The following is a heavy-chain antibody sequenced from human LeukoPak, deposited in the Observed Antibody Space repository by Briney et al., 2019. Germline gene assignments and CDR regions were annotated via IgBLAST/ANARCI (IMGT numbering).Heavy chain of an antibody. CDR1: GGSISSGDYY. CDR3: ARPVRGVRWYFDY. V-gene: IGHV4-30-4*01. CDR2: IYYSGST. Sequence: SETLSLTCTVSGGSISSGDYYWSWIRQPPGKGLEWIGYIYYSGSTYYNPSLKSRVTISVDTTKNQFFLKLSSVTAADAAVYYCARPVRGVRWYFDYWGQGTLVTVSS. D-gene: IGHD3-10*01. J-gene: IGHJ4*02.